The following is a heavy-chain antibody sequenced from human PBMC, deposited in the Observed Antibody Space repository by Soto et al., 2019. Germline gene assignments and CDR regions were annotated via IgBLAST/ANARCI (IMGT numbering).Heavy chain of an antibody. CDR3: AQDIWFDP. V-gene: IGHV3-23*01. Sequence: EVQLLESGGGLVQPGGSLRLSCAASGFTFISYAMSWVRQAPGKGLEWVSAISGSGGSTYYADSVKGRFTISRDNSKNTLYLQMNSLTADETAVYYCAQDIWFDPWGRGTLVTISS. J-gene: IGHJ5*02. CDR1: GFTFISYA. CDR2: ISGSGGST.